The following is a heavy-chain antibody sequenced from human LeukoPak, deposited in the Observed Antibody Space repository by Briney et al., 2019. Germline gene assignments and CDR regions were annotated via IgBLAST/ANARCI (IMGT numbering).Heavy chain of an antibody. D-gene: IGHD2-2*01. CDR2: IDPSDSYT. J-gene: IGHJ4*02. CDR1: GYSFTSYW. Sequence: GESLKISCKGSGYSFTSYWISWVRQMPGKGLEWMGRIDPSDSYTNYSPSFQGHVTISADKSISTAYLQRSSLKASDTAMYYCARQGDCSSTSCSWYFDYWGQGTLVTVSS. V-gene: IGHV5-10-1*01. CDR3: ARQGDCSSTSCSWYFDY.